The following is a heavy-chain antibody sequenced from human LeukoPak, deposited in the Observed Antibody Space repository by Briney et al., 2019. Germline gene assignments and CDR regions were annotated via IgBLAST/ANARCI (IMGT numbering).Heavy chain of an antibody. V-gene: IGHV3-30*02. CDR2: IRYDGSNK. D-gene: IGHD7-27*01. J-gene: IGHJ2*01. Sequence: GGSLRLSCAASGFAASGFTFSTFGMHWVRQAPGKGLEWVAFIRYDGSNKYYADSVKGRFTISRDSSENTLYLQTNSLRIEDTAVYYCAKGRPGDLWGRGTLVTVSS. CDR1: GFTFSTFG. CDR3: AKGRPGDL.